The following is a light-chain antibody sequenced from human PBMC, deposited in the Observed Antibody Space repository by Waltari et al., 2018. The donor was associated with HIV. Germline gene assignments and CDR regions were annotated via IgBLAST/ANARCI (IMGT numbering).Light chain of an antibody. CDR3: QQYKNGWT. CDR1: QSVSTS. Sequence: VMAQYPATLSVSPGHRAILSCRASQSVSTSLAWYQQKPGQAPSPLIFGTSTRATGVSARFSGSGSGTYFSLTISSLQSEDLAVYYCQQYKNGWTFGQGTKVDIK. V-gene: IGKV3-15*01. J-gene: IGKJ1*01. CDR2: GTS.